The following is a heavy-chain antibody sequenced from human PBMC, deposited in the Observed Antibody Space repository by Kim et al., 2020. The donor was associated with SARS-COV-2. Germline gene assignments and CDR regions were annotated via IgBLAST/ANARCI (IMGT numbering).Heavy chain of an antibody. J-gene: IGHJ4*02. V-gene: IGHV3-23*01. CDR1: GFTFNNFA. CDR2: ISGSGGST. D-gene: IGHD3-16*01. Sequence: GGSLRLSCAASGFTFNNFAMNLVRQAPGKGLEWVSGISGSGGSTDYADFVKGRFTISRDNSKNTLFLQMNSLRAEDTAVYYCAKGNWGAWGQGTVVTVSS. CDR3: AKGNWGA.